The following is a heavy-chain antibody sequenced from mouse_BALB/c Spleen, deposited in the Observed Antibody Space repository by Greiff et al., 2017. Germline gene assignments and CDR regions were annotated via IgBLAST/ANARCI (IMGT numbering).Heavy chain of an antibody. D-gene: IGHD4-1*01. V-gene: IGHV1S29*02. CDR2: IYPYNGGT. Sequence: VQLKQSGPELVKPGASVKISCEASGYTFTDYNMHWVKQSHGKSLEWIGYIYPYNGGTGYNQKFKSKATLTVDNSSSTAYMELRSLTSEDSAVYYCARDWDWYFDVWGAGTTVTVSA. CDR1: GYTFTDYN. CDR3: ARDWDWYFDV. J-gene: IGHJ1*01.